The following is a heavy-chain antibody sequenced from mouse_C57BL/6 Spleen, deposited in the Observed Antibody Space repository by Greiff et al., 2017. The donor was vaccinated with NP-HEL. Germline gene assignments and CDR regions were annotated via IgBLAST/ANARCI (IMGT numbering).Heavy chain of an antibody. Sequence: VQLQESGAELVKPGASVKISCKASGYAFSSYWMNWVKQRPGKGLEWIGQIYPGAGDTNYNGKFKGKATLTADKSSSTAYMQLSSLTSEDSAVYFCARRRDYSNYGAMDYWGQGTSVTVSS. V-gene: IGHV1-80*01. J-gene: IGHJ4*01. CDR3: ARRRDYSNYGAMDY. CDR2: IYPGAGDT. CDR1: GYAFSSYW. D-gene: IGHD2-5*01.